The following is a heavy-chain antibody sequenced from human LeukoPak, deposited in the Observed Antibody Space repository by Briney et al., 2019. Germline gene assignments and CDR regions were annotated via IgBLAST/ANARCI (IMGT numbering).Heavy chain of an antibody. V-gene: IGHV4-39*01. Sequence: PSETLSLTCTVSGGSISSSSYYWGWIRQPPGRGLEWIGSIYYSGSTYYNPSLKSRVTISVDTSKNQFSLKLSSVTAADTAVYYCFLHGSGGYYTHWFDPWGQGTLVTVSS. CDR2: IYYSGST. CDR1: GGSISSSSYY. CDR3: FLHGSGGYYTHWFDP. J-gene: IGHJ5*02. D-gene: IGHD3-10*01.